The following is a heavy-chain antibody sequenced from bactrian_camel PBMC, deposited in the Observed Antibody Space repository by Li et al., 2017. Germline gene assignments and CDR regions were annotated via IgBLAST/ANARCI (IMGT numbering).Heavy chain of an antibody. V-gene: IGHV3S26*01. CDR2: VIAGSGPT. CDR3: AATRALWYCDYRAGQWL. Sequence: HVQLVESGGGSVQAGGSLRLSCAFSGYTYSGHCMGWFRQAPGKEREGVAVIAGSGPTGYADSVKGRFSISKDNAKNTLYLQMNSLKPEDTTMYYCAATRALWYCDYRAGQWLLGPGDPGHRL. D-gene: IGHD4*01. CDR1: GYTYSGHC. J-gene: IGHJ6*01.